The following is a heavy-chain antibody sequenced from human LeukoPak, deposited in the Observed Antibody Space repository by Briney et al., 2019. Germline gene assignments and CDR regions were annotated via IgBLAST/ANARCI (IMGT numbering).Heavy chain of an antibody. CDR3: ARRFFYGDYDTYYFDY. V-gene: IGHV4-39*01. D-gene: IGHD4-17*01. CDR1: DGSISSPDHY. J-gene: IGHJ4*02. Sequence: SETLSLTCTVSDGSISSPDHYWGWIRQPPGKGLEWIGIIYYIGSTYYNLSLKSRVIISVDTSKSQFSLKVKSMTAADTAVYYCARRFFYGDYDTYYFDYWGQGILVTVSS. CDR2: IYYIGST.